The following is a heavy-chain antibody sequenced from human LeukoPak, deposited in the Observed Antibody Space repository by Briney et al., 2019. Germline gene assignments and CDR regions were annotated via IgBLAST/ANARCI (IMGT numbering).Heavy chain of an antibody. J-gene: IGHJ4*01. V-gene: IGHV3-7*01. CDR3: ARDGTAAGLYFDL. Sequence: GGSLRLSCEVSGFTFTDYWMSWVRQAPGKGPEWVASIRQDGSEKTYVDSVKGRFTISRDNTKNSLSLQLNGLRAEDTAVYYCARDGTAAGLYFDLWGQGTLVTVSS. D-gene: IGHD6-13*01. CDR1: GFTFTDYW. CDR2: IRQDGSEK.